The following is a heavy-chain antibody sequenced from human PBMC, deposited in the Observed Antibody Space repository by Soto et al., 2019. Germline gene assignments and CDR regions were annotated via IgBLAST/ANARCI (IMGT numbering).Heavy chain of an antibody. CDR1: GGSISSGDYY. CDR3: ARVSPPYYDFWSGTGRVDP. V-gene: IGHV4-30-4*01. CDR2: IYYSGST. D-gene: IGHD3-3*01. Sequence: SETLSLTCTVSGGSISSGDYYWSWIRQPPGKGLEWIGYIYYSGSTYYNPSLKSRVTISVDTSKNQLSLKLSSVTAADTAVYYCARVSPPYYDFWSGTGRVDPWGQGTLVTVSS. J-gene: IGHJ5*02.